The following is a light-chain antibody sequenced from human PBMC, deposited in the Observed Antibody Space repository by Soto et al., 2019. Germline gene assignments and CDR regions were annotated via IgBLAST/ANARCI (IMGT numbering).Light chain of an antibody. CDR3: QQLKSYPIT. V-gene: IGKV1-9*01. Sequence: DIRLTQSPSFLSASVGDRVTITCRASQGLSSYLAWYQQKPGKAPNLLIYAAFTLQSGVPSRFSGSGSGTEFTLTISSLQPEDFATYYCQQLKSYPITFGQGTRLEIK. J-gene: IGKJ5*01. CDR2: AAF. CDR1: QGLSSY.